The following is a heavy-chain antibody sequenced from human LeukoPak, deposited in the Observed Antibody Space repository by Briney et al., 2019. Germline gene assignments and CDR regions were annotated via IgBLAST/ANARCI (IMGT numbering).Heavy chain of an antibody. D-gene: IGHD5-18*01. J-gene: IGHJ3*02. CDR2: IYTSGST. Sequence: PSQTLSLTCTVSGGSISSGSYYWSWIRQPAGKGLEWIGRIYTSGSTNYNPSLKSRVTISVDTSKNQFSLKLSSVTAADTAVYYCARDANTAMAYPDAFGIWGQGTMVTVSS. V-gene: IGHV4-61*02. CDR1: GGSISSGSYY. CDR3: ARDANTAMAYPDAFGI.